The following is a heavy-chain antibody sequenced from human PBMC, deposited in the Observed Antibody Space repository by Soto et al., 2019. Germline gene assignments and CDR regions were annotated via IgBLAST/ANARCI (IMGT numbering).Heavy chain of an antibody. CDR3: AGGRSVDY. CDR2: INHSGST. CDR1: GGSFSGYY. V-gene: IGHV4-34*01. Sequence: PSETLSLTCAVYGGSFSGYYWSWIRQPPGKGLEWIGEINHSGSTNYNPSLKSRVTISVDTSKNQFSLKLSSVTAADTAVYYCAGGRSVDYWGQGTLVTVSS. J-gene: IGHJ4*02.